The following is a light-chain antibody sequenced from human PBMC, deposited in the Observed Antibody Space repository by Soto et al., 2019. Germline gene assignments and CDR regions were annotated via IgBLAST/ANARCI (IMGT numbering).Light chain of an antibody. CDR2: EVS. CDR3: SSYAGSNYV. CDR1: SSDVGGYNY. Sequence: GLTHPPRSSPYPEQTVTISCTGTSSDVGGYNYVSWYQQHPGKVPKLMIYEVSKRPSGVPDRFSGSKSGNTASLTVSGLQAEDEADYYCSSYAGSNYVFGTGTKVTVL. V-gene: IGLV2-8*01. J-gene: IGLJ1*01.